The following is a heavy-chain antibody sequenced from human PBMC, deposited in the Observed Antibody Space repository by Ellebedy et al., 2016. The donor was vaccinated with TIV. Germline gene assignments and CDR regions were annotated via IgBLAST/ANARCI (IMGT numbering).Heavy chain of an antibody. J-gene: IGHJ4*02. D-gene: IGHD3-10*01. CDR2: IYYSGST. V-gene: IGHV4-39*01. Sequence: SETLSLXXTVSGGSISSSSYYCGWTRQPPGKGLEWIGSIYYSGSTYYNPSLKSRVTISVDTSKNQFSLKLSSVTAADTAVYYCARQGINYYGSGSHFDYWGQGTLVTVSS. CDR3: ARQGINYYGSGSHFDY. CDR1: GGSISSSSYY.